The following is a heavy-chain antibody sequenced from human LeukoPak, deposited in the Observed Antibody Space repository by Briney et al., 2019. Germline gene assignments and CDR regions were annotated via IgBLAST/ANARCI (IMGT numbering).Heavy chain of an antibody. J-gene: IGHJ6*03. Sequence: GGSLRLSCAASGFTFSSYAMSWVRQAPGKGLEWVSSISSISSSYIYYSDSVKCPFTISRDNAKYSLNLQMNSLRAEDTAVYYCARVKYSAYTGNPGARKLSYDMDVWGKGTTVIISS. CDR3: ARVKYSAYTGNPGARKLSYDMDV. CDR1: GFTFSSYA. V-gene: IGHV3-21*01. D-gene: IGHD1-26*01. CDR2: ISSISSSYI.